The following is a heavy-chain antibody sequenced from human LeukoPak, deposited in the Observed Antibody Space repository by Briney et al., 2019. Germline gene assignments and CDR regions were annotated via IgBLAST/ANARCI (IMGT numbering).Heavy chain of an antibody. CDR1: GFSFSHYA. V-gene: IGHV3-30*04. J-gene: IGHJ4*02. CDR2: ISYDGSNK. Sequence: PGGSLRLPCAASGFSFSHYAMHWVRQAPGKGLEWVAVISYDGSNKYYADFVKGRFTISRDNSKNTLYLQMNSLRAEDTAVYYCARDSGFSGTQRGEYWGQGTLVTVSS. D-gene: IGHD3/OR15-3a*01. CDR3: ARDSGFSGTQRGEY.